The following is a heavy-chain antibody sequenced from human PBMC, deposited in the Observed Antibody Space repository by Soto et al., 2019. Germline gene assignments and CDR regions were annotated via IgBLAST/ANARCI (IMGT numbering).Heavy chain of an antibody. D-gene: IGHD4-4*01. CDR1: GFTFSDYY. CDR3: ARDGYNNVPLDF. J-gene: IGHJ4*01. V-gene: IGHV3-11*04. Sequence: GGSLRLSCAASGFTFSDYYMNWIRQAPGKGLEWFSYISGGGDTIYYADSVKGRFTISRDNAKNSLYLQMNSLRAEDTAVYYCARDGYNNVPLDFWGHGTLVTVSS. CDR2: ISGGGDTI.